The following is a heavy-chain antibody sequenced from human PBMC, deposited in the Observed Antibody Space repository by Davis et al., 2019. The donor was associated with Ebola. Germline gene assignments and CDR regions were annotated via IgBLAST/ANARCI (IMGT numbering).Heavy chain of an antibody. CDR1: GFTFSSHW. Sequence: GESLKISCAASGFTFSSHWIHWVRQAPGKGLVWVSRINGDGSTTGYADSVKGRFTTSRDNAKNTLYLKMNSLRAEDTAVYYCTRDFDYGGGYWGQGTLVTVSS. CDR2: INGDGSTT. J-gene: IGHJ4*02. CDR3: TRDFDYGGGY. V-gene: IGHV3-74*01. D-gene: IGHD4-17*01.